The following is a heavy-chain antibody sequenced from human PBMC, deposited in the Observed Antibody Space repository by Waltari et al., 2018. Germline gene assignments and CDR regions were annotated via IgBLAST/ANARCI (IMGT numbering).Heavy chain of an antibody. J-gene: IGHJ6*02. CDR2: PDYSPKWSK. Sequence: QVQLQQSGPGLVRPSQTLTLTCAISGDSVSSNTAAWNWIRQSPSRGLEWRGRPDYSPKWSKEYAQSVNRRIAINPDTSQSQFHLQLKSVTHEDTAVEYCARTPRGSGGYDRHYFYYNGMDVRGHGTTVTVSS. CDR3: ARTPRGSGGYDRHYFYYNGMDV. D-gene: IGHD5-12*01. V-gene: IGHV6-1*01. CDR1: GDSVSSNTAA.